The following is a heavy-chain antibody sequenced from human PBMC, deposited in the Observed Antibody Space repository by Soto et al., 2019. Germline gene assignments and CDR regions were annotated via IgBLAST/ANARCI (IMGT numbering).Heavy chain of an antibody. Sequence: GGSLRLSCAASGFTFSSYAMSWVRQAPGKGLEWVSAISGSGGSTYYADSVKGRFTISRDNSKNTLYLQMNSLRAEDTAVYYCASPAPTYYDFWSGHDAFDIWGQGTMVTVSS. V-gene: IGHV3-23*01. D-gene: IGHD3-3*01. J-gene: IGHJ3*02. CDR2: ISGSGGST. CDR3: ASPAPTYYDFWSGHDAFDI. CDR1: GFTFSSYA.